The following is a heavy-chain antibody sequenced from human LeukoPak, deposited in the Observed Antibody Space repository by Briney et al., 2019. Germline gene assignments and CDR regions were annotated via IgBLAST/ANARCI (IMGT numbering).Heavy chain of an antibody. CDR1: GFTFSSYS. Sequence: GGSLRLSCAASGFTFSSYSMNWVRQAPGKGLEWVSYISRSSNIICYADSVKGRFTISRDNAKNSLYLQMNSLRDEDTAVYYCAGDLGSSGAYYYYGMDVWGQGTTVTVSS. CDR3: AGDLGSSGAYYYYGMDV. V-gene: IGHV3-48*02. J-gene: IGHJ6*02. CDR2: ISRSSNII. D-gene: IGHD6-19*01.